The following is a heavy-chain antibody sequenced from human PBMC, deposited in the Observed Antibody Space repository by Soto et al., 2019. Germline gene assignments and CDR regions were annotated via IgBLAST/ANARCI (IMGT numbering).Heavy chain of an antibody. Sequence: SETLSLTCTVSGGTISSWYWSWIRQPPGKGLEWIGYIYYSGSTNCNPSLKSRVTMTRDTSMSTAYMELSSLRSEDTAVYYCARGIKYGDYSRWFDPWGPGTLVTVSS. CDR1: GGTISSWY. J-gene: IGHJ5*02. CDR2: IYYSGST. CDR3: ARGIKYGDYSRWFDP. D-gene: IGHD4-17*01. V-gene: IGHV4-59*01.